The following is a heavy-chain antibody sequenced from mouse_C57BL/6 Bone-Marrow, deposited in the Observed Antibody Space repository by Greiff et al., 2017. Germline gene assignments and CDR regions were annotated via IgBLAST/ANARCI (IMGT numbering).Heavy chain of an antibody. J-gene: IGHJ2*01. CDR2: IDPSDSYT. Sequence: QVQLQQPGAELVKPGASVKLSCKASGYTFTSYWMQWVKQRPGQGLEWIGGIDPSDSYTNYNQKFKGKATLTVDTSSSTAYMQLSSLTSEDSAVYYCARSWDDYWGQGTTLTVSS. D-gene: IGHD4-1*01. V-gene: IGHV1-50*01. CDR1: GYTFTSYW. CDR3: ARSWDDY.